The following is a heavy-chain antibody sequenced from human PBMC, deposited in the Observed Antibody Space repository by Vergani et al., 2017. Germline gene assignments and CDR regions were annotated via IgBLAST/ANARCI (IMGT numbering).Heavy chain of an antibody. CDR1: DSSIMTNPY. V-gene: IGHV4-59*01. Sequence: QVQLQESGPGLVKPSETLTLTCDVSDSSIMTNPYWGWFRQSPGEGLEWIGYIYYSGSTNYNPSLKSRVPISVYTSKNQFSLKLSSVTAADTAVYYCARDGLADYYYYGMDVWGQGTTVTVSS. J-gene: IGHJ6*02. CDR2: IYYSGST. CDR3: ARDGLADYYYYGMDV. D-gene: IGHD5-12*01.